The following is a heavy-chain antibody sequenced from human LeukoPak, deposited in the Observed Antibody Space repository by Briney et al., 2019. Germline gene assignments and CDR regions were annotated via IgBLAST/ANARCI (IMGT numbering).Heavy chain of an antibody. CDR1: GYTFTSYG. CDR2: ISAYNGNT. Sequence: GASVKVSCKASGYTFTSYGISWVRQAPGQGLEWMGWISAYNGNTNYAQKLQGRVTMTADTSTSTAYMELRSLRSDDTAVYYCARSGDVVGATLIDYWGQGTLVTVSS. CDR3: ARSGDVVGATLIDY. J-gene: IGHJ4*02. D-gene: IGHD1-26*01. V-gene: IGHV1-18*01.